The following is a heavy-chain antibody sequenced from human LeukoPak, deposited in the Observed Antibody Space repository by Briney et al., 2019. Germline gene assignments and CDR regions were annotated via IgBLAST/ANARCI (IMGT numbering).Heavy chain of an antibody. CDR1: GCSISDINYY. CDR3: ARIDFYGSGNYYFDY. D-gene: IGHD3-10*01. CDR2: IYYSGST. J-gene: IGHJ4*02. V-gene: IGHV4-39*01. Sequence: SETLSVTCTVSGCSISDINYYWGWSRQPPGNGLEWISSIYYSGSTYYNPSLKSRVTISVDTSKKQFSLKLSSVTAADTAVYYCARIDFYGSGNYYFDYWGQGTLVTVSS.